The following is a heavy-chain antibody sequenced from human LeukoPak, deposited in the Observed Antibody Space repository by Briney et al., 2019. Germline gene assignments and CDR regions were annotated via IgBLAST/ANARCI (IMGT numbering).Heavy chain of an antibody. J-gene: IGHJ4*02. CDR2: MTSSSSSI. CDR1: GFSVSDDY. CDR3: ASSLSGASGY. V-gene: IGHV3-69-1*01. D-gene: IGHD7-27*01. Sequence: PGGSLRLSCAASGFSVSDDYMNWVRQAPGKGLEWVSSMTSSSSSIYYADSVKGRFTISRDNAKNSLYLQMNSLRAEDTAVYYCASSLSGASGYWGQGTLVTVSS.